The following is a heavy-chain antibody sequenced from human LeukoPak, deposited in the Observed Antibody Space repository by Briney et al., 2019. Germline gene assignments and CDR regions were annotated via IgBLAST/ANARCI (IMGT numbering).Heavy chain of an antibody. Sequence: PSETLSLTCAVYGGSFSGYYWSWILQPPGKGLEWLGEINHSGSTNYNPSLKSRVTISVDTSKNQFSLKLSSVTAADTAVYYCARGRYYYGSGSSGNWFDPWGQGTLVTVSS. CDR1: GGSFSGYY. CDR2: INHSGST. J-gene: IGHJ5*02. D-gene: IGHD3-10*01. CDR3: ARGRYYYGSGSSGNWFDP. V-gene: IGHV4-34*01.